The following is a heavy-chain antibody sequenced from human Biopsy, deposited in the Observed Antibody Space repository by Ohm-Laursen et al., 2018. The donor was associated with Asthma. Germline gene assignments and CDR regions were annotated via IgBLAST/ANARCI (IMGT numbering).Heavy chain of an antibody. CDR1: GASISSSSSRY. D-gene: IGHD2-15*01. CDR2: IYYMGST. V-gene: IGHV4-39*07. Sequence: SETLSLTCTVSGASISSSSSRYWAWIRQPPGKRLEWIANIYYMGSTYYNPSLKSRLTISMDTSKNQFSLKLSSVTAADTAVYYCARVPTTLRYFDLWGRGTLVTVSS. CDR3: ARVPTTLRYFDL. J-gene: IGHJ2*01.